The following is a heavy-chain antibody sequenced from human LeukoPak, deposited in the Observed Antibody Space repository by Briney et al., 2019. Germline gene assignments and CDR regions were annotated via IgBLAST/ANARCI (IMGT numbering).Heavy chain of an antibody. V-gene: IGHV3-53*01. D-gene: IGHD3-3*01. CDR3: AAPDPTYYDFWSGYYAFDI. J-gene: IGHJ3*02. CDR1: GFTVSSNY. Sequence: GGSLRLSCAASGFTVSSNYMSWVRQAPGKGLEWVSVIYSGGSTYYADSVKGRFTISRDNSKNTLYLQMNSLRAEDTAVCYCAAPDPTYYDFWSGYYAFDIWGQGTMVTVSS. CDR2: IYSGGST.